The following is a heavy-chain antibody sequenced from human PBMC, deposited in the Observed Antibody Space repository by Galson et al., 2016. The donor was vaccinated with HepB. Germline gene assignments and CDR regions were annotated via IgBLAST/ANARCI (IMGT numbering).Heavy chain of an antibody. J-gene: IGHJ4*02. CDR3: ATGPVAPYFDY. V-gene: IGHV3-53*01. D-gene: IGHD4-23*01. CDR1: GFTVSRDY. CDR2: FYSGGNT. Sequence: SLRLSCAASGFTVSRDYISWVRQAPGKGLEWVSVFYSGGNTYYADSVKGRFTISRDRSKNTVYLQMNSLRAEDTAVYYCATGPVAPYFDYWGQGTLVTFSA.